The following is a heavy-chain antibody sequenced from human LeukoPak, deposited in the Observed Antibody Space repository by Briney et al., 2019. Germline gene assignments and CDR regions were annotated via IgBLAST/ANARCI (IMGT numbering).Heavy chain of an antibody. Sequence: SETLSLTCAVYGGSFSGYYWSWIRQPPGKGLEWIGEINHSGSTNYNPSLKSRVTISVDTSKNQFSLKLSSVTAADTAVYYCARGLVVPAAILIGWFDPWGQGTLVTVPS. CDR2: INHSGST. CDR1: GGSFSGYY. D-gene: IGHD2-2*01. V-gene: IGHV4-34*01. CDR3: ARGLVVPAAILIGWFDP. J-gene: IGHJ5*02.